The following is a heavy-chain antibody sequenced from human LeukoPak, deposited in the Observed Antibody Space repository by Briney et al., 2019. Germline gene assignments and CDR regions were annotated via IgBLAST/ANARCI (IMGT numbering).Heavy chain of an antibody. J-gene: IGHJ3*02. CDR3: ARGPGSSSWNPYDAFDI. Sequence: SVKVSCKASGGTFSSYAISWVRQAPGQGLEWMGGIIPIFGTANYAQKFQGRVTITTDESTSTAYMELSSLRSEDTAVYYCARGPGSSSWNPYDAFDIWGQGTMVAVSS. V-gene: IGHV1-69*05. CDR1: GGTFSSYA. D-gene: IGHD6-13*01. CDR2: IIPIFGTA.